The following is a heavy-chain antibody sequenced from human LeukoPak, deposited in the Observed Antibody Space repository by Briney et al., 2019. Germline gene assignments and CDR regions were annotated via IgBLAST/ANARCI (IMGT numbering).Heavy chain of an antibody. CDR1: GFTFSSYA. J-gene: IGHJ4*02. CDR2: ISYDGSNK. CDR3: AREALDGAYYFDY. Sequence: GGSLRLSCAASGFTFSSYAMHWVRQAPGKGLEWVAVISYDGSNKYYADSVKGRFTISRDNSKNTLYLQMNSLRAEDTAVYYCAREALDGAYYFDYWGQGTLVTVSS. V-gene: IGHV3-30*04. D-gene: IGHD3-10*01.